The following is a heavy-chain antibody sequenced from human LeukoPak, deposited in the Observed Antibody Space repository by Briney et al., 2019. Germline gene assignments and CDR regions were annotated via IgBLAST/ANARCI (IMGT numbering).Heavy chain of an antibody. CDR3: ARVKYYYDSSGYYYY. CDR2: IKQDGSEK. J-gene: IGHJ4*02. D-gene: IGHD3-22*01. V-gene: IGHV3-7*03. CDR1: GFTFSSFW. Sequence: GGSLRLSCAASGFTFSSFWMSWVRQAPGKGLEWVANIKQDGSEKYYVDSVKGRFTISRDNAKSSLYLQMNSLRAEDTAVYYCARVKYYYDSSGYYYYWGQGTLVTVSS.